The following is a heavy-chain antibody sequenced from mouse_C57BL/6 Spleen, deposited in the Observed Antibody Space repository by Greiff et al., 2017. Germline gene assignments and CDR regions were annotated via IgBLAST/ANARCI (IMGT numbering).Heavy chain of an antibody. CDR3: ARWLLPHWYFDV. V-gene: IGHV1-82*01. D-gene: IGHD2-3*01. Sequence: VQLVESGPELVKPGASVKISCKASGYAFSSSWMNWVKQRPGKGLEWIGRIYPGDGDTNYNGKFKGKATLTADKSSSTAYMQLSSLTSEDSAVYFCARWLLPHWYFDVWGTGTTVTVSS. CDR2: IYPGDGDT. CDR1: GYAFSSSW. J-gene: IGHJ1*03.